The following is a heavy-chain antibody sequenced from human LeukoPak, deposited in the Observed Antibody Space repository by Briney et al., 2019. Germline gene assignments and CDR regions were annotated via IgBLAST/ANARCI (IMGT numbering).Heavy chain of an antibody. CDR3: ARGYCGGDCYLQSDY. CDR2: IYYSGST. Sequence: PSETLSLTCTVSGDSISSSSYYWGWIRQPPGKGLEWIGSIYYSGSTYYNPSLKSRVTISVDTSKNQFSLKLSSVTAEDTAVYYCARGYCGGDCYLQSDYWGQGTLVTVSS. CDR1: GDSISSSSYY. V-gene: IGHV4-39*07. J-gene: IGHJ4*02. D-gene: IGHD2-21*02.